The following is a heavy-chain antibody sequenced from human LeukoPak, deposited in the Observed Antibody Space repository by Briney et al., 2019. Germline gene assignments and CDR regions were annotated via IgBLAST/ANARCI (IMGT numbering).Heavy chain of an antibody. V-gene: IGHV4-39*02. D-gene: IGHD3-22*01. CDR3: ARDRDSSGYLDYFDY. Sequence: SETLSLTCTVSGGSISSSSYYWGWIRQPPGKGLEWIGSIYYSGSTYYNPSLKSRVTISVDTSKNQFSLKLSSVTAADTAVYYCARDRDSSGYLDYFDYWGQGTLVIVSS. J-gene: IGHJ4*02. CDR1: GGSISSSSYY. CDR2: IYYSGST.